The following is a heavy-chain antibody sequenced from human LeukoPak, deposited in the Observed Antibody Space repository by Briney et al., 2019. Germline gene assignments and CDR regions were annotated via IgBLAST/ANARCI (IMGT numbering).Heavy chain of an antibody. CDR2: ISAYNGNT. CDR1: GYTFTSYG. Sequence: GASVKVSCKASGYTFTSYGISWVRQAPGQGLEWMGWISAYNGNTNYAQKLQGRVTMTTDTSTSTAYMELRSLRSDDTAVYYCARAEQHPYKYYHDSSGYQDYWGQGTLVTVSS. J-gene: IGHJ4*02. CDR3: ARAEQHPYKYYHDSSGYQDY. V-gene: IGHV1-18*01. D-gene: IGHD3-22*01.